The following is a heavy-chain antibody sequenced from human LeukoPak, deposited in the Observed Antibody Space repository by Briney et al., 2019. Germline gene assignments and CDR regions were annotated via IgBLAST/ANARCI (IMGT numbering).Heavy chain of an antibody. V-gene: IGHV3-66*04. Sequence: GGSLRLSCAASGFTVSSNYMSWVRQAPGKGLEWVSVIYSGGSTYYADSVKGRFTISRDNSKNTLYLQMNSLRAEDTAVYYCAKHGYSSGWYSGLFDYWGQGTLVTVSS. D-gene: IGHD6-19*01. CDR2: IYSGGST. CDR3: AKHGYSSGWYSGLFDY. CDR1: GFTVSSNY. J-gene: IGHJ4*02.